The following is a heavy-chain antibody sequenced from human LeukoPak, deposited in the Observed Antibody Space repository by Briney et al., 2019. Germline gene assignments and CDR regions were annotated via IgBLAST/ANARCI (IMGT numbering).Heavy chain of an antibody. CDR1: GFTFSNAW. Sequence: PGGSLRLSCAASGFTFSNAWMSWVRQAPGKGLEWVGRIKSKTDGGTTDYAAPVKGRFTISRDDSKNTLYLQMDSLKTEDTAVYYCTTRGYSGYDLRDCWGQGTLVTVSS. D-gene: IGHD5-12*01. CDR3: TTRGYSGYDLRDC. J-gene: IGHJ4*02. CDR2: IKSKTDGGTT. V-gene: IGHV3-15*01.